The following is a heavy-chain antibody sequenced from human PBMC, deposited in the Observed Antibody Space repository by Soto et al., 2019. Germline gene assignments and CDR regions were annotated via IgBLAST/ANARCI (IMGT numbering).Heavy chain of an antibody. J-gene: IGHJ4*02. V-gene: IGHV3-48*03. Sequence: GGSLRLSCAASGSIFSRYEMNWVRRAPGKGLEWVSYINTRGNIIHYADSVKGRFTISRDNAENSLYLQMNSLRAEDTAVYYCARDIDYYDSSGYQDYWGQGSLVTVSA. D-gene: IGHD3-22*01. CDR2: INTRGNII. CDR1: GSIFSRYE. CDR3: ARDIDYYDSSGYQDY.